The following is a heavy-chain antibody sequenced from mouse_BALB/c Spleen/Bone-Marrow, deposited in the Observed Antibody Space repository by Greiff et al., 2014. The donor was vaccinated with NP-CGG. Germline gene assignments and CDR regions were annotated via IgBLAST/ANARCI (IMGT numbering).Heavy chain of an antibody. J-gene: IGHJ3*01. CDR2: IDPANGNT. D-gene: IGHD1-1*01. V-gene: IGHV14-3*02. CDR1: GFNIKDTY. CDR3: AAYNYGSSQFAY. Sequence: VQLQQSGAELVKPGASVKLSCTASGFNIKDTYMHWVKQRPEQGLQWIGRIDPANGNTKYDPKFQGKATITADTSSNTAYLQLSSLTSEDTAVNYCAAYNYGSSQFAYWGQGTLVTVSA.